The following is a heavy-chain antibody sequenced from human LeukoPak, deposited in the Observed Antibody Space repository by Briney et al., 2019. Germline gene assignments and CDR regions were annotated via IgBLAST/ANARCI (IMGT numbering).Heavy chain of an antibody. J-gene: IGHJ4*02. D-gene: IGHD2-15*01. CDR3: ARSPRRCSDGNCYGTRPDY. CDR1: GFTFSSYS. CDR2: IGSSGSTI. V-gene: IGHV3-48*04. Sequence: GGSLRLSCEASGFTFSSYSMNWVRQAPGKGLEWVSYIGSSGSTIYYAGSVGGRFTISRDNAKSSLYLQMDSLRAEDTAVYYCARSPRRCSDGNCYGTRPDYWGQGILVTVSS.